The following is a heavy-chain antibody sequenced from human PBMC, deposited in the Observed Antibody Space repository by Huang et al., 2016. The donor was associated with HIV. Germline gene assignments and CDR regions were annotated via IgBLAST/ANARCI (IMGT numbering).Heavy chain of an antibody. CDR1: GASFNTYY. D-gene: IGHD3-3*01. Sequence: QVRLEQWGQGLLKPSETLSLTCAVYGASFNTYYWSWVRQSPAKGLEGIGEIQPGGSTKYNPTLKGRVTMTVDTSKNQVYLKVRAMTAADAAIYYCARMPTPSDYDTWSLSPVEEDFFYYNLDVWGQGTPVSVSS. V-gene: IGHV4-34*02. J-gene: IGHJ6*02. CDR3: ARMPTPSDYDTWSLSPVEEDFFYYNLDV. CDR2: IQPGGST.